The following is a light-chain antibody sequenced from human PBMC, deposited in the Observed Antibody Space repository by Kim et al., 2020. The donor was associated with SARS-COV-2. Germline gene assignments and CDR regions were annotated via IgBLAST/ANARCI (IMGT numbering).Light chain of an antibody. Sequence: SLSPGERATLSCRASQSIKTNLGWFQQKPGQAPRLLIYSASNRATGIPARFSGSGSGTDFTLTISSLEPEDFAVYYCQQRNNWPLTFGPGTRWIS. V-gene: IGKV3-11*01. CDR1: QSIKTN. CDR3: QQRNNWPLT. J-gene: IGKJ3*01. CDR2: SAS.